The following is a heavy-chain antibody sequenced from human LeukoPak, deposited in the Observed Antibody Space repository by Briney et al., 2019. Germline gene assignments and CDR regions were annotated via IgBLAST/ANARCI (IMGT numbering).Heavy chain of an antibody. CDR1: GFTLSSYAM. CDR2: ISQNGDS. Sequence: GSLRLSCAASGFTLSSYAMSWVRQSPGKGLEWIAEISQNGDSNYNMSLKSRVTISLDKSENQVSLKLSSVTTADTAVYYCARERRIVGATRGYYYYYMDVWGKGTTVTISS. D-gene: IGHD1-26*01. J-gene: IGHJ6*03. CDR3: ARERRIVGATRGYYYYYMDV. V-gene: IGHV4-4*02.